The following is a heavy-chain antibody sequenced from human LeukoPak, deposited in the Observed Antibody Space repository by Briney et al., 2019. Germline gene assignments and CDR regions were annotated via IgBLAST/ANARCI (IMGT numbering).Heavy chain of an antibody. CDR1: GYTFTGYY. V-gene: IGHV1-2*02. D-gene: IGHD3-10*01. Sequence: GASVKVSCKASGYTFTGYYMHWVRQAPGRGLEWMGWINPNSGGTNYAQKFQGRVTMTRDTSISTAYMELSRLRSDDTAVYYCARVIPTMVRGVMPNWFDPWGQGTLVTVSS. CDR3: ARVIPTMVRGVMPNWFDP. CDR2: INPNSGGT. J-gene: IGHJ5*02.